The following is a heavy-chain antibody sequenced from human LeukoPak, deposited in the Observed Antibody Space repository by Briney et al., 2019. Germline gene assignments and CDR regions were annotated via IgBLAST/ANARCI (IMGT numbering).Heavy chain of an antibody. CDR3: ARDDNSSGWAFDY. V-gene: IGHV7-4-1*04. CDR1: GYTFTSYA. CDR2: INTNTGNP. J-gene: IGHJ4*02. Sequence: ASVKVSCKASGYTFTSYAMNWVRQAPGQGLEWMGWINTNTGNPAYAQGFTGRFVFSLDTSVSMAYLQISSLKAEDTAVYYCARDDNSSGWAFDYWGQGTLVTVSS. D-gene: IGHD6-19*01.